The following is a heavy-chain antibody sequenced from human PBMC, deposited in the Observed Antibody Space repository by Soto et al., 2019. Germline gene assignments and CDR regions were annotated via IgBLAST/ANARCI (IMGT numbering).Heavy chain of an antibody. CDR2: MSPSGSGI. Sequence: QVRLVESGGGLVKPGGSLRLSCVASGFTFTDHYMSWIRQAPGKGLEWIAYMSPSGSGISYADSAKGRFTISRDNARNTVYLQMNTLRAEDTAVYYCARTARLVDHWGQGTLVTVSS. CDR1: GFTFTDHY. V-gene: IGHV3-11*01. CDR3: ARTARLVDH. J-gene: IGHJ4*02.